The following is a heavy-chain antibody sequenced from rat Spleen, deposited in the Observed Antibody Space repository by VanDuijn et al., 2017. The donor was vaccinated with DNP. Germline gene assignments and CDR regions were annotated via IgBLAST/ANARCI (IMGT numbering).Heavy chain of an antibody. CDR2: INKDSSTR. V-gene: IGHV4-2*01. J-gene: IGHJ2*01. Sequence: EVKLVESGGGLVQPGRSLKLSCAASGFNFKDYWMGWVRQAPGKGLEWIGEINKDSSTRKYSPSLKDKFTISRDNAQNTLFLQMSNLGSEDTATYYCVRERSGVDHWGQGVMVTVSS. CDR1: GFNFKDYW. D-gene: IGHD4-3*01. CDR3: VRERSGVDH.